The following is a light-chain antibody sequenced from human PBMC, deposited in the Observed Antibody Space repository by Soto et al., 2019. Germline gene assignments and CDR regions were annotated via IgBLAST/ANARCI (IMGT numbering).Light chain of an antibody. CDR2: GAS. V-gene: IGKV3-15*01. Sequence: EIVMTQSPATLSVSPGDRATLSCRASQSVGSNLAWYRQKPGQAPRLLIYGASTRATGIAARFSGSGSGTEFTLTISSLQSEDFAVYFCQQYNNWPSITFGQGTRLEIK. CDR1: QSVGSN. CDR3: QQYNNWPSIT. J-gene: IGKJ5*01.